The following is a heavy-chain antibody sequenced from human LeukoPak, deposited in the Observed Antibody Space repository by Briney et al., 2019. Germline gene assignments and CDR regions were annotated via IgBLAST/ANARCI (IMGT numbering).Heavy chain of an antibody. CDR3: ARDQYYYDSSGYPPGY. D-gene: IGHD3-22*01. J-gene: IGHJ4*02. CDR2: ISSSGSTI. V-gene: IGHV3-11*01. Sequence: PGGSLRLSCAASGFTFSDYYMSWIRQAPGKGLEWVSYISSSGSTIYYADPVKGRFTISRDNAKNSLYPQMNSLRAEDTAVYYCARDQYYYDSSGYPPGYWGQGTLVTVSS. CDR1: GFTFSDYY.